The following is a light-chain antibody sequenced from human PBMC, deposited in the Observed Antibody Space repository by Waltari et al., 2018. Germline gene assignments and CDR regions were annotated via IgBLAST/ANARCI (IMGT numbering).Light chain of an antibody. Sequence: QSALTQPAPVSGSAGQSITIPCTGTSSDVGTYNIVSWYQQHPGKAPKLMIYEARKRSSGVSHRFSGSKTGNTASLTISGLQAEDEADYFCCSYAGGHTLVFGGGTKLTVL. CDR3: CSYAGGHTLV. V-gene: IGLV2-23*02. CDR2: EAR. J-gene: IGLJ3*02. CDR1: SSDVGTYNI.